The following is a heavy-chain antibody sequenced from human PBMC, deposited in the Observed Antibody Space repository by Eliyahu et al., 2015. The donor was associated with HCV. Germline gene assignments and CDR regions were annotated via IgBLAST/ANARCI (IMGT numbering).Heavy chain of an antibody. CDR1: GFTFSSYW. J-gene: IGHJ6*02. CDR3: ARGEYCSGTSCSPGGTYYNYYGMDV. V-gene: IGHV3-74*01. D-gene: IGHD2-2*01. Sequence: EVQLVESGGGLVQPGGSLRLSCAASGFTFSSYWMHWXRQAPGKGLVWVSRIIIDGSSTSYADSVKGRFTISRDNAKNTLYLQMNSLRAEDTAVYYCARGEYCSGTSCSPGGTYYNYYGMDVWGQGTTVTVSS. CDR2: IIIDGSST.